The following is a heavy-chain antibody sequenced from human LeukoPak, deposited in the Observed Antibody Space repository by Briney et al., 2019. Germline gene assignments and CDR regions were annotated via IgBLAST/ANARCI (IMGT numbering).Heavy chain of an antibody. CDR2: INHSGST. D-gene: IGHD4-17*01. Sequence: SETLSFTCAVYGGSFSGYYWSWIRQPPGKGLEWIGEINHSGSTNYNPSLKSRVTISVDTSKNQFSLKLSSVTAADTAVYYCARGLRSPSARASLPYDYWGQGTLVTVSS. CDR1: GGSFSGYY. CDR3: ARGLRSPSARASLPYDY. J-gene: IGHJ4*02. V-gene: IGHV4-34*01.